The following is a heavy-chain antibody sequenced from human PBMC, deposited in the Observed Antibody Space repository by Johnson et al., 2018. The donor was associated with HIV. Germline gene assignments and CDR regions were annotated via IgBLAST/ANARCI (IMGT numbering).Heavy chain of an antibody. CDR2: ISNDGSNK. V-gene: IGHV3-30*18. CDR1: GFTFSSYG. J-gene: IGHJ3*02. Sequence: QVQLVESGGGVVQPGRSLRLSCAGSGFTFSSYGMHWVRQAPGKGLEWVALISNDGSNKYYADSVKGRLPISRDNSKNTLYVQMNSLRGEDTAVYYCAKGQVVVAATSAFDIWGQGTMVTVSS. CDR3: AKGQVVVAATSAFDI. D-gene: IGHD2-15*01.